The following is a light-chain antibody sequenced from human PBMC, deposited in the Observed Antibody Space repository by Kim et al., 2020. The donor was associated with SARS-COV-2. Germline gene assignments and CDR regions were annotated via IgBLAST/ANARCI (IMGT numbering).Light chain of an antibody. V-gene: IGKV1-5*03. CDR3: QHYSRFPYT. CDR2: LAS. CDR1: EAIETW. Sequence: SAPVGYCVTITCRASEAIETWLAWYQQKPGKVPSLLIYLASTLENGVPSRFSGSGSGTEFTLTINGLQPDDFATYYCQHYSRFPYTFGQGTKLEI. J-gene: IGKJ2*01.